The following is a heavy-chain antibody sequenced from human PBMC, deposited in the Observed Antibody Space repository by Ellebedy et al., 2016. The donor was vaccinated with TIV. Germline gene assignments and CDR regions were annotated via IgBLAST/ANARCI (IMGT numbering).Heavy chain of an antibody. J-gene: IGHJ4*02. CDR2: IYSSGTT. CDR3: ARHSFTVVTPSPFDY. CDR1: GGSISSYY. D-gene: IGHD4-23*01. V-gene: IGHV4-59*08. Sequence: SETLSLXXTVSGGSISSYYWSWIRQPPGKGLEWIGYIYSSGTTNYNPSLKSRVTISVDTSKNQFSLRLSSVTAADTAVYYCARHSFTVVTPSPFDYWGQGTLVTVSS.